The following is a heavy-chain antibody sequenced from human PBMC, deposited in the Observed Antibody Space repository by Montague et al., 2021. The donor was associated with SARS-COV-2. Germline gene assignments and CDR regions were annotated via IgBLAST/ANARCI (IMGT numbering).Heavy chain of an antibody. Sequence: PALVKPTQTLTLTCTFSGFSLSTSGMCVSWIRQPPGKALEWLARIDWDDDKYYSTSLKTRLTISKDTSKNQVVLTMTNMDPVDTATYYCARTAGTDYTGYFFLAKGVRGQRTTGTISS. D-gene: IGHD2/OR15-2a*01. CDR1: GFSLSTSGMC. J-gene: IGHJ6*02. CDR2: IDWDDDK. CDR3: ARTAGTDYTGYFFLAKGV. V-gene: IGHV2-70*11.